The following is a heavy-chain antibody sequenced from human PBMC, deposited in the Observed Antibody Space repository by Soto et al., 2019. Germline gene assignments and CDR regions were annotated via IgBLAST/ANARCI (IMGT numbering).Heavy chain of an antibody. V-gene: IGHV4-34*01. Sequence: PSETLSLTCAVYGGSFGNNYCTCVRQPPGKGLEWIGEISPSGTTKYIPSLKSRGTISVDTSRKQFFLKVTSVSAADTAVYYCATSLWFGTQPEIWGPGTLVTVSS. CDR3: ATSLWFGTQPEI. J-gene: IGHJ4*02. CDR1: GGSFGNNY. D-gene: IGHD3-10*01. CDR2: ISPSGTT.